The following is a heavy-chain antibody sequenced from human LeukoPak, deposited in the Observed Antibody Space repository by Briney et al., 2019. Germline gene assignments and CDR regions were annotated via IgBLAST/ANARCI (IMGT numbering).Heavy chain of an antibody. V-gene: IGHV4-4*07. J-gene: IGHJ6*02. CDR1: GGSISSYY. CDR2: IYTSGST. CDR3: ARERKYCSRTTCYAYGMDV. Sequence: KPSETLSLTCTISGGSISSYYWSWIRQPAGKVLEWIGRIYTSGSTNYNPSLKSRVTMSVDTSKNQFSLKLNSVTAADTAVYYCARERKYCSRTTCYAYGMDVWGQGTTVTVSS. D-gene: IGHD2-2*01.